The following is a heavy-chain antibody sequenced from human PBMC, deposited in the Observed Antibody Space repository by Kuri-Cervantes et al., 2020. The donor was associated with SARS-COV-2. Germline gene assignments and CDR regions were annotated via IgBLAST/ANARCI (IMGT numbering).Heavy chain of an antibody. CDR2: IYYSGST. D-gene: IGHD3-16*02. V-gene: IGHV4-59*01. J-gene: IGHJ6*02. CDR3: ARDPRAGYPYGMDV. CDR1: GGSISSYY. Sequence: GSLRLSCTVSGGSISSYYWSWIRQPPGKGLEWIGYIYYSGSTNYTPSLKSRVTISVDTSKNQFSLKLSSVTAADTAVYYCARDPRAGYPYGMDVWGQGITVTVSS.